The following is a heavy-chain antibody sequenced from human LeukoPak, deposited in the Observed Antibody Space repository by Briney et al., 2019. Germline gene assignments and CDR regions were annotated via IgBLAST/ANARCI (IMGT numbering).Heavy chain of an antibody. CDR2: INHSGST. J-gene: IGHJ4*02. Sequence: SETLSLTCAVYGGSFSGYYWSWIRQPPGKGLEWIGEINHSGSTNYNPSLKSRVTISVDTSKNQFSLKLSSVTAADTAVYYCARRLIAVARRYFDYWGQGTLVTVSS. D-gene: IGHD6-19*01. CDR3: ARRLIAVARRYFDY. V-gene: IGHV4-34*01. CDR1: GGSFSGYY.